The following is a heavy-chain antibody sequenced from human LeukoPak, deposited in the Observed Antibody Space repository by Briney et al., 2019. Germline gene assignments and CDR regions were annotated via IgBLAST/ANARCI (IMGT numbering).Heavy chain of an antibody. V-gene: IGHV3-23*01. CDR3: AKTLAYCAGDCYAYYYGMDV. CDR2: ISGSGGST. CDR1: GFTFSSYA. D-gene: IGHD2-21*02. J-gene: IGHJ6*02. Sequence: GGSLRLSCAASGFTFSSYAMSWVRQAPGKGLEWVSAISGSGGSTYYADSVKGRFTISRDNSKNTLYLQMNNLRAEDTAVYYCAKTLAYCAGDCYAYYYGMDVWGQGTMVTVSS.